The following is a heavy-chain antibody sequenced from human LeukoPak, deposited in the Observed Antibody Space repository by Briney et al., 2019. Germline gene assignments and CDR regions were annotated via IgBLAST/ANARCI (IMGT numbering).Heavy chain of an antibody. CDR3: ARGYSSGPSAVDY. CDR1: EFIFSGYS. Sequence: GGSLRLSCAASEFIFSGYSMNWVRQAPGKGLEWVSYISTGSATIYYADSVKGRFTTSRDNAQKSLYLQMNSLRAEDTAVYYCARGYSSGPSAVDYWGQGTLVTVSS. CDR2: ISTGSATI. V-gene: IGHV3-48*04. J-gene: IGHJ4*02. D-gene: IGHD6-19*01.